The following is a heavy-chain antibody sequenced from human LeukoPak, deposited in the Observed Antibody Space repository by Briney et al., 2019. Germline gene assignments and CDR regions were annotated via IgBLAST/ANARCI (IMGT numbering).Heavy chain of an antibody. V-gene: IGHV6-1*01. CDR1: GDSVSSNSAA. CDR2: TYYRSKWYN. CDR3: ARGGIAAADYDPLLFDY. D-gene: IGHD6-13*01. Sequence: SQTLSLTCAISGDSVSSNSAAWNWIRQSPSRGLEWLGRTYYRSKWYNDYAVSVKSRITINPDTSKNQFSLQLNSVTPEDTAVYYCARGGIAAADYDPLLFDYWGQGTLVTASS. J-gene: IGHJ4*02.